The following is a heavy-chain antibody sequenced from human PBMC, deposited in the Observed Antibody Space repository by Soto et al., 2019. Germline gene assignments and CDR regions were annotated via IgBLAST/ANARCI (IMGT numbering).Heavy chain of an antibody. J-gene: IGHJ4*02. CDR2: INAGDGGT. CDR1: GYTFANYG. D-gene: IGHD3-22*01. CDR3: ARTGHSGSYDF. Sequence: ASVKVSCKASGYTFANYGIYWVRQAPGQRLEWMGWINAGDGGTKYSENFQDRVTITRDTSASTVYLGLSSLSSEDTASYYCARTGHSGSYDFWGQGTLVTVSS. V-gene: IGHV1-3*01.